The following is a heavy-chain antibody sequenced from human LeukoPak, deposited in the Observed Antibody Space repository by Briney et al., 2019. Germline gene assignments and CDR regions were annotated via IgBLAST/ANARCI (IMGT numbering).Heavy chain of an antibody. J-gene: IGHJ6*02. CDR1: GFSFSTYS. Sequence: PGGSLRLSCAASGFSFSTYSLNWVRQAPGKGLEWLSYITSDSSSIFYADAVKGRFTISRDNARNSLFLQMNSLRAEDTAIYYCARGKAIAVALAVWGQGTTVTVSS. CDR3: ARGKAIAVALAV. V-gene: IGHV3-48*01. CDR2: ITSDSSSI. D-gene: IGHD6-19*01.